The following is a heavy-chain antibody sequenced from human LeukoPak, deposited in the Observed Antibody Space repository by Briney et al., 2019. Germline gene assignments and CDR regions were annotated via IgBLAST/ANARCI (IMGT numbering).Heavy chain of an antibody. Sequence: GGSLRLSCVASGFTFSSYAMSWVRQAPGKGLEWVSAISGSGVTTHYAGSVKGRFTISRDNSKNTLYLQMNSPRAEDTAVYYCARVHSGYVWYFDYWGQGTLVTVSS. D-gene: IGHD5-12*01. V-gene: IGHV3-23*01. CDR1: GFTFSSYA. J-gene: IGHJ4*02. CDR3: ARVHSGYVWYFDY. CDR2: ISGSGVTT.